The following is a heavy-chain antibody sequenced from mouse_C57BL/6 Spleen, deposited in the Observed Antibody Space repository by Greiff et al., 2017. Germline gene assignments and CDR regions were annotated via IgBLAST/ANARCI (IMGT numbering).Heavy chain of an antibody. CDR1: GYSFTGYY. V-gene: IGHV1-42*01. Sequence: EVQLQQSGPELVKPGASVKISCKASGYSFTGYYINWVKQSPEKSLEWIGEINPRTGGTTYNQKFKAKATLTVDKSSSTAYMQLKSLTAEDSAVYYCARDYDYDNFDYWGQGTPLTVSS. J-gene: IGHJ2*01. CDR3: ARDYDYDNFDY. CDR2: INPRTGGT. D-gene: IGHD2-4*01.